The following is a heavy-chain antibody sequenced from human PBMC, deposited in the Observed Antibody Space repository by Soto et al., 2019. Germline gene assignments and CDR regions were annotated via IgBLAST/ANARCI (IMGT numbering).Heavy chain of an antibody. CDR2: INPNSGGT. CDR1: GYTFTGYY. D-gene: IGHD2-21*01. V-gene: IGHV1-2*02. Sequence: ASVKVSCKASGYTFTGYYMHWVRQAPGQGLEWMGWINPNSGGTNYAQKFQGRVTMTRDTSISTAYMELSRLRSDGTAVYYCARVSIPNYYYGMDVWGQGTTVTVSS. CDR3: ARVSIPNYYYGMDV. J-gene: IGHJ6*02.